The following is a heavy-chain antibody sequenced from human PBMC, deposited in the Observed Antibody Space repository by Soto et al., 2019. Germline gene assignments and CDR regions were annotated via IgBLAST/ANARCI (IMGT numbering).Heavy chain of an antibody. D-gene: IGHD2-15*01. V-gene: IGHV3-7*04. CDR3: ARVADGDGDNSRYRHLDY. CDR1: GFTFSRYW. CDR2: IKKDASEK. J-gene: IGHJ4*02. Sequence: EVQLVESGGGLVQPGGSLRLSCAASGFTFSRYWMSWVRQAPGKGLEWVADIKKDASEKYYVDSVKGRFTISRDNAKNSLFLQVNSLPAVDTAVYYCARVADGDGDNSRYRHLDYWGQGTLVTVSS.